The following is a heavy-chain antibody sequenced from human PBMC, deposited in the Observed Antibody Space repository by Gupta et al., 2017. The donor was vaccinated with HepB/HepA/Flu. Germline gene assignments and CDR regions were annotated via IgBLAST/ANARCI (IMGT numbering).Heavy chain of an antibody. J-gene: IGHJ4*02. CDR1: GFTFNNAW. V-gene: IGHV3-15*01. CDR3: TTDVGGI. D-gene: IGHD3-16*01. Sequence: EVQLVESGGGLVKPGGSLRLSCTISGFTFNNAWMSWVRQAPGKGLEWAGRIKSKIDGGTTEYAAPVKGRFTISRDDSKKTLYLQMNSLKTEDTAVYYCTTDVGGIWGQGTLVTVSS. CDR2: IKSKIDGGTT.